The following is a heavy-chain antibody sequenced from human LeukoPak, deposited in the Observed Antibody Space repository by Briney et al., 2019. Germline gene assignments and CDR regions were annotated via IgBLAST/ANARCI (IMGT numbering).Heavy chain of an antibody. CDR2: IYHSGST. D-gene: IGHD2-2*01. Sequence: SETLSLTCTVSGGSISSYYWSWIRQPPGKGLEWIGYIYHSGSTYYNPSLKSRVTISVDRSKNQFSLKLSSVTAADTAVYYCARSGQASTNHFDYWGQGTLVTVSS. V-gene: IGHV4-59*12. CDR3: ARSGQASTNHFDY. J-gene: IGHJ4*02. CDR1: GGSISSYY.